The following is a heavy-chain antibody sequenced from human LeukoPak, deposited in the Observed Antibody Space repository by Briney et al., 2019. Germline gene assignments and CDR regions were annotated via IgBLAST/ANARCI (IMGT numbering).Heavy chain of an antibody. CDR2: INHSGST. D-gene: IGHD3-16*01. CDR1: GGSFSGYY. CDR3: ARTYYDYEGAFDI. V-gene: IGHV4-34*01. J-gene: IGHJ3*02. Sequence: SETLSLTCAVYGGSFSGYYWSWIRQPPGKGLEWIGEINHSGSTNYNPSLKSRVTISVDTSKNQFSLKLSSVTAADTAVYYCARTYYDYEGAFDIWGQGTMVTVSS.